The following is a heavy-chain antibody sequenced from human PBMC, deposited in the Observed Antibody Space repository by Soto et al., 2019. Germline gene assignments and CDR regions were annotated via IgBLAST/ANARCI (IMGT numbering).Heavy chain of an antibody. Sequence: GGSLRLSCAASGFTFSSYGMHWVRQAPGKGLEWVAVISYDGSNKYYADSVKGRFTISRDNSKNTLYLQMNSLRAEDTAVYYCAKDRTGTGLNWFDPWGQGTLVTVS. CDR2: ISYDGSNK. D-gene: IGHD1-1*01. CDR3: AKDRTGTGLNWFDP. V-gene: IGHV3-30*18. CDR1: GFTFSSYG. J-gene: IGHJ5*02.